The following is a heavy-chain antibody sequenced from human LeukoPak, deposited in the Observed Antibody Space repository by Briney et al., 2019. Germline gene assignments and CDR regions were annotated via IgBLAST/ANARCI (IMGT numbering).Heavy chain of an antibody. D-gene: IGHD3-22*01. CDR3: ARAPNYYDSSGYYF. J-gene: IGHJ4*02. CDR2: ISSNGGST. V-gene: IGHV3-64*04. Sequence: GGSLRLSCSASGFTFSNYAMHWVRQAPGKGLEYVSAISSNGGSTYYADSVKGRFTISRDNSKNTLYLQMNSLRAEDTAVYYCARAPNYYDSSGYYFGGQGTLVTVSS. CDR1: GFTFSNYA.